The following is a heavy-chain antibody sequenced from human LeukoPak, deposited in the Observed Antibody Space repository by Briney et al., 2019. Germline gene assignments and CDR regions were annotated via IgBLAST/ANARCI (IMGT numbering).Heavy chain of an antibody. Sequence: ASVKVSCKASGYTFTNYGFTWARQAPGQGLEWMGWISGYNGDKKYAQKVQGRVTLTIDTSTTTAYMELRSLTFDDTAVYYCARDPSTGMASGRHDHWGQGTLVTVSS. D-gene: IGHD5-18*01. CDR1: GYTFTNYG. J-gene: IGHJ5*02. CDR3: ARDPSTGMASGRHDH. V-gene: IGHV1-18*01. CDR2: ISGYNGDK.